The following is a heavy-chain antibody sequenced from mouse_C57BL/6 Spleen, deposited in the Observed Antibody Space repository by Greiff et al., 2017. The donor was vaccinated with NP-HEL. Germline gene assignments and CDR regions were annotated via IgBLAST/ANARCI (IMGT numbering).Heavy chain of an antibody. D-gene: IGHD1-1*01. V-gene: IGHV3-6*01. Sequence: EESGPGLVKPSQSLSLTCSVTGYSITSGYYWNWIRQFPGNKLEWMGYISYDGSNNYNPSLKNRISITRDTSKNQFFLKLNSVTTEDTATYYCAREQSTVVATYFDYWGQGTTLTVSS. CDR1: GYSITSGYY. J-gene: IGHJ2*01. CDR2: ISYDGSN. CDR3: AREQSTVVATYFDY.